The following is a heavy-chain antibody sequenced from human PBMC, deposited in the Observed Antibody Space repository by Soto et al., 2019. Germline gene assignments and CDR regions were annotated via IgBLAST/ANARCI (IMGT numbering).Heavy chain of an antibody. V-gene: IGHV3-33*01. CDR2: IWYDGSNK. CDR1: GFTFSSYG. J-gene: IGHJ6*02. D-gene: IGHD3-9*01. CDR3: AILNEDILTSYSVDYGMDV. Sequence: GGSLRLSCAASGFTFSSYGMHWVRQAPGKGLEWVAVIWYDGSNKYYADSVKGRFTISRDNSKNTLYLQMNSLRAEDTAVYYCAILNEDILTSYSVDYGMDVWGQGTTVTVSS.